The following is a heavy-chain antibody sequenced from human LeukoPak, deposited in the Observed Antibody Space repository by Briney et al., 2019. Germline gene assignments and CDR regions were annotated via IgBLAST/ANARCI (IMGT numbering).Heavy chain of an antibody. D-gene: IGHD3-22*01. J-gene: IGHJ4*02. Sequence: GGSLTLSCAASGFTFGTYWMHWVRQAPGKGLVWVSRTNSDGITTTYADSVKGRFSISRDNAKNTLWLQMNSLRAEDTAVYYCARDREGNYYDSGGSDYWGQGTLVTVSS. CDR1: GFTFGTYW. V-gene: IGHV3-74*01. CDR2: TNSDGITT. CDR3: ARDREGNYYDSGGSDY.